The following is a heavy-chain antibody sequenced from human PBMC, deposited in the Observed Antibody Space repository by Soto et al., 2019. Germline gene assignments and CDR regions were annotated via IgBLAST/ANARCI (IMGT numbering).Heavy chain of an antibody. CDR1: GFTFSSYG. Sequence: GGSLRLSCAASGFTFSSYGMHWVRQAPGKGLEWVAVIWYDGSNKYYADSVKGRFTISRDNSKDTLYLQMNSLRAEDTAVYYCARAMELRPHIDYRAQRTPVTVSS. J-gene: IGHJ4*02. CDR3: ARAMELRPHIDY. D-gene: IGHD1-7*01. V-gene: IGHV3-33*01. CDR2: IWYDGSNK.